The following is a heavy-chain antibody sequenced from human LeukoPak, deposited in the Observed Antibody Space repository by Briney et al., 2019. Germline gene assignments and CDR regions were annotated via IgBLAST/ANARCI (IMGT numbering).Heavy chain of an antibody. CDR3: ARAYRSSWYANWFDP. V-gene: IGHV4-38-2*02. J-gene: IGHJ5*02. CDR1: GYSISSGYY. Sequence: SETLSLTCTVSGYSISSGYYWGWIRQPPGKGLEWIGSMFHSGSTYYNPSLKSRVTISVDTSKNQFSLKLSSVTAADTAVYFCARAYRSSWYANWFDPWGQGTLVTVSS. D-gene: IGHD6-13*01. CDR2: MFHSGST.